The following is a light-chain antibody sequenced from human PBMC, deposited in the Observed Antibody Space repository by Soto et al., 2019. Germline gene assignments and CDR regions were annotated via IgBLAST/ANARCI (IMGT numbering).Light chain of an antibody. Sequence: EIVLTQSPGTLSLSPGERATLSCRASQSVSSSSLAWYQQKPGQAPRLLIYGATSRATGVPDRFSGSGSGTDFTLTTSRLGPEDFAVYYCQHYGNSPGFTFGPGTKVDSK. CDR2: GAT. CDR3: QHYGNSPGFT. V-gene: IGKV3-20*01. J-gene: IGKJ3*01. CDR1: QSVSSSS.